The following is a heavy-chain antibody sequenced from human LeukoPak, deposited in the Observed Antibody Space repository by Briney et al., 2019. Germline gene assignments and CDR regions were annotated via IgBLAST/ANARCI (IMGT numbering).Heavy chain of an antibody. V-gene: IGHV3-7*01. Sequence: GGSLRLSCAASGFTFSGYWVSWLRQAPGKGLEWVANIKQDGGEKYYVDSVKGRFTISRDNAKNSLYLQMNSLRAEDTAVYYCARDRGFGQADVWGKGTTVTISS. CDR1: GFTFSGYW. D-gene: IGHD3-10*01. J-gene: IGHJ6*04. CDR2: IKQDGGEK. CDR3: ARDRGFGQADV.